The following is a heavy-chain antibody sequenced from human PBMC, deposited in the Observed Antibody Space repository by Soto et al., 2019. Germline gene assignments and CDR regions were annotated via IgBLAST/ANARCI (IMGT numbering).Heavy chain of an antibody. V-gene: IGHV4-59*01. CDR1: GGSISSYN. J-gene: IGHJ4*02. CDR3: ARLNYYDSTDYFDS. Sequence: SETLSLTCTVSGGSISSYNWSWIRQPPGRGLEWIGYIYYSGSTNYNPSLKSRVTISVDTSKNRFSLKLSSVTAADTAVYYCARLNYYDSTDYFDSWGQGTLVTVPS. CDR2: IYYSGST. D-gene: IGHD3-22*01.